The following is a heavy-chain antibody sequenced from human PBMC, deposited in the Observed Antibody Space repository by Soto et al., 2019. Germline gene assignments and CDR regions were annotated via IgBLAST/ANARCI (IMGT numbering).Heavy chain of an antibody. CDR2: INYSGST. D-gene: IGHD6-13*01. CDR3: ARMYSSSWYYFDY. J-gene: IGHJ4*02. V-gene: IGHV4-39*01. Sequence: PSETLSLTCTVSGGSISSSSYYWGWIRQPPGKGLEWIGSINYSGSTYYNPSLKSRVTISVDTSKNQFSLKLSSVTAADTAMYYCARMYSSSWYYFDYWGQGTLVTVSS. CDR1: GGSISSSSYY.